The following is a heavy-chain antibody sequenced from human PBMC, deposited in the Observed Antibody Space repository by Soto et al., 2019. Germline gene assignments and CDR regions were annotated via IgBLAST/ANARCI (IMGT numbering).Heavy chain of an antibody. V-gene: IGHV4-39*01. CDR2: VYYSGST. D-gene: IGHD5-18*01. CDR3: ARVHTALAVWWSYFAS. CDR1: GGSISSRSYG. Sequence: TSETLSLTCTVSGGSISSRSYGWGWIRQPPGKGLEWVGNVYYSGSTHYNSTLQNRVTISMDTSRNQFSLRLTSVTAADTAIYFCARVHTALAVWWSYFASWGKVAPVTVSS. J-gene: IGHJ4*02.